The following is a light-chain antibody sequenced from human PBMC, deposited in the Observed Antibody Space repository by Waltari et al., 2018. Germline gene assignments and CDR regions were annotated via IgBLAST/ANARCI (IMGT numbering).Light chain of an antibody. J-gene: IGLJ2*01. V-gene: IGLV3-21*02. CDR3: QVWDSSSDPWA. CDR1: NIGSKN. CDR2: ADS. Sequence: SYVLTQPPSVSVAPGQTARITCGGNNIGSKNVHWYQQNPGQAPVLVVYADSARPSGTPERFSGANSGNTGTLTSSRGEAGEEADYYCQVWDSSSDPWAFGGGTKLTVL.